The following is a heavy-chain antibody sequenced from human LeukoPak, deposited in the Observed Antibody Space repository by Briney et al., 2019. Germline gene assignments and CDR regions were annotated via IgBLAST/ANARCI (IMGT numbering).Heavy chain of an antibody. CDR1: GFTFDDYG. CDR2: INWNGGST. Sequence: PGGSLRLSCADSGFTFDDYGMSWVRQAPGEWLEWVSGINWNGGSTGYADSVKGRFTISRDNAKNSLYLQMNSLRAEDTALYYCARDPAGSYLSFDYWGQGTLVTVSS. J-gene: IGHJ4*02. V-gene: IGHV3-20*04. D-gene: IGHD1-26*01. CDR3: ARDPAGSYLSFDY.